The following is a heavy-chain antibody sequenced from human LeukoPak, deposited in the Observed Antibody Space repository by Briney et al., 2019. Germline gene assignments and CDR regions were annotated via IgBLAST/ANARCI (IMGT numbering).Heavy chain of an antibody. D-gene: IGHD2-21*02. CDR3: AIIVVVTAMGAFDI. Sequence: ASVKVSCKVSGYTLTELSMHWVRQAPGKGLEWMGGFDPEDGGTIYAQKFQGRVTMTEDTSTDTAYMELSSLRSEDTAVYYCAIIVVVTAMGAFDIWGQGTMVTVSS. CDR1: GYTLTELS. CDR2: FDPEDGGT. V-gene: IGHV1-24*01. J-gene: IGHJ3*02.